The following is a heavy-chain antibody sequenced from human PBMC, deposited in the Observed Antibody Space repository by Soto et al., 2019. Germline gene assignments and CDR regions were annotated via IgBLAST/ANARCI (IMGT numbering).Heavy chain of an antibody. D-gene: IGHD3-9*01. CDR3: ARGTKRGYDIFSRGGWSNYYYYCGMEV. CDR2: LNNSGSS. Sequence: SEPLSLTCPVYGGSFSGYYWSRTSQRLGKGLEWSGELNNSGSSNYNPSLTSRVTISVDTSKTQFYLKRSSVTAADKAVYYCARGTKRGYDIFSRGGWSNYYYYCGMEVWGQGNTVTVS. CDR1: GGSFSGYY. J-gene: IGHJ6*02. V-gene: IGHV4-34*01.